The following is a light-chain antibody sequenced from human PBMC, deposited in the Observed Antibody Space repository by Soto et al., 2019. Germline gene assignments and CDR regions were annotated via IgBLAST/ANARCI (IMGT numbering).Light chain of an antibody. V-gene: IGKV3-20*01. Sequence: EIVLTQSPGTLSLSPGERATLSCRASQTVSTDYLAWYQQKPGQAPRLLIYGASSRATGIPDRFSGSGSGTDFTLIISRLEPEDFAVYYCQQYGSSPRTLGQGTKVDIK. CDR3: QQYGSSPRT. CDR2: GAS. CDR1: QTVSTDY. J-gene: IGKJ1*01.